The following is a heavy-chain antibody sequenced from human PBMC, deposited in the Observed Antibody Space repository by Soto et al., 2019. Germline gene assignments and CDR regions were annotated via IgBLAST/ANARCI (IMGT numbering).Heavy chain of an antibody. V-gene: IGHV1-3*01. D-gene: IGHD6-19*01. J-gene: IGHJ4*02. CDR1: GYTFTSYA. CDR3: ARSVAVAGHFDY. Sequence: QVQLVQSGAEVKKPGASVKVSCKASGYTFTSYAMHWVRQAPGQRLEWMGWINAGNGNTKYSQKFQGRVTITRDTSASTAYMELSSLRSEDTAVYYCARSVAVAGHFDYWGQGTLVTVSS. CDR2: INAGNGNT.